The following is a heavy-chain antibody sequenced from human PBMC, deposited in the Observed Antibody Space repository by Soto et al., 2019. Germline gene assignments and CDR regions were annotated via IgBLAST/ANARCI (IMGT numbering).Heavy chain of an antibody. V-gene: IGHV3-33*01. J-gene: IGHJ4*02. CDR1: GFTFSRYA. CDR3: VRDHWTSGYSAAPK. D-gene: IGHD3-22*01. CDR2: IWHDGTNE. Sequence: QVQLVESGGGVVQPGRSLRLSCTASGFTFSRYAMHWIRQAPGKGLEWVAVIWHDGTNEDYADSVKGRFTISRDNSKSTLYLQMNSLRGEDTAFYYCVRDHWTSGYSAAPKWGQGTLVTVSS.